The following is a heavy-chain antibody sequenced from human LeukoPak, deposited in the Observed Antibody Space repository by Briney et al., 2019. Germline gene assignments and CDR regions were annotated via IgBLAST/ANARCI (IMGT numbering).Heavy chain of an antibody. Sequence: GASVTVSCKVSGYTLTELSMHWVRQAPGKGLEWMGGFDPKGDERIYAQTFQGRVTMTEDTSTDTAYMELSSLRSKDTAVYYCATDGKLGYCSGGSCSTPGRFDPWGQGTLVTVSS. V-gene: IGHV1-24*01. CDR1: GYTLTELS. CDR2: FDPKGDER. J-gene: IGHJ5*02. CDR3: ATDGKLGYCSGGSCSTPGRFDP. D-gene: IGHD2-15*01.